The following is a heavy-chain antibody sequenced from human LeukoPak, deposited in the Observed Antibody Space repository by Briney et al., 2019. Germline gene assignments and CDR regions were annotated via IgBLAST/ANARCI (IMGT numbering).Heavy chain of an antibody. CDR2: INPNNGAT. J-gene: IGHJ4*02. Sequence: ASVKVSCKASGGTFSSYAISWVRQAPGQGLEWMGWINPNNGATNFAQRFQGRVTMTRDTSITTAYMELSRLTSDDTAIYFCAPTNSWSYYFDYWGQGTLVTVSS. V-gene: IGHV1-2*02. D-gene: IGHD6-13*01. CDR3: APTNSWSYYFDY. CDR1: GGTFSSYA.